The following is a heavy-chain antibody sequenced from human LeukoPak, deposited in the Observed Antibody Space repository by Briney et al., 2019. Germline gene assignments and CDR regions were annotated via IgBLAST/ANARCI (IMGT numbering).Heavy chain of an antibody. D-gene: IGHD3-3*01. CDR1: GFTFSSYN. V-gene: IGHV3-21*01. Sequence: GGSLRLSCAASGFTFSSYNMNWVRQAPGKGLEWVSSISSSGSYIYYADSVKGRFTISRDNSKNTLYLEMNSLIPEDTALYYCAKPQEADLWVPDYWGQGTLVTVSS. CDR2: ISSSGSYI. CDR3: AKPQEADLWVPDY. J-gene: IGHJ4*02.